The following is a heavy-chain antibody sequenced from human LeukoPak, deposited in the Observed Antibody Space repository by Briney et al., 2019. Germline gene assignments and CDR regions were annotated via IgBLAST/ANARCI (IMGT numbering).Heavy chain of an antibody. CDR3: ASLGRRDGYNYNY. CDR2: IYYSGST. D-gene: IGHD5-24*01. CDR1: GGSISSSSYY. Sequence: PSETLSLTCTVSGGSISSSSYYWGWIRQPPGKGLEWIGSIYYSGSTYYNPSLKSRVTISADTSKNQFSLKLSSVTAADTAVYYCASLGRRDGYNYNYWGQGTLVTVSP. J-gene: IGHJ4*02. V-gene: IGHV4-39*01.